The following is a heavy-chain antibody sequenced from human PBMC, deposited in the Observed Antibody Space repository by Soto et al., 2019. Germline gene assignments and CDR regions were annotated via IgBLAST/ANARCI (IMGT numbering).Heavy chain of an antibody. CDR1: GYTFTNLS. J-gene: IGHJ6*02. CDR2: INAGSGYT. CDR3: ARGRGVIRNYYGMDV. Sequence: ASVKVSCKASGYTFTNLSIHWVRQAPGQRLEWMGWINAGSGYTKYSRRFQDRLIITRDRSASTAYMELSILRSEDTAMFYCARGRGVIRNYYGMDVWGQGTTITVSS. D-gene: IGHD3-3*02. V-gene: IGHV1-3*01.